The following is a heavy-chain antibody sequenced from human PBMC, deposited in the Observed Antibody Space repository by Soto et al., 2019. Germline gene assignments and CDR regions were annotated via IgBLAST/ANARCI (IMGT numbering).Heavy chain of an antibody. J-gene: IGHJ4*02. CDR3: ARARRYSSSWYYFDY. D-gene: IGHD6-13*01. CDR1: GYTFTGYY. Sequence: GASVKVSCKASGYTFTGYYMHWVRQAPGQGLEWVGWINPNSGGTNYAQKFQGWVTMTRDTSISTAYMELSRLRSDDTAVYYCARARRYSSSWYYFDYWGQGTLVTVSS. CDR2: INPNSGGT. V-gene: IGHV1-2*04.